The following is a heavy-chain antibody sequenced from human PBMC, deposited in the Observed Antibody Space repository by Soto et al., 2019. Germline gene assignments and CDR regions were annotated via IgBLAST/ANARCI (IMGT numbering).Heavy chain of an antibody. J-gene: IGHJ5*02. D-gene: IGHD3-22*01. CDR2: IYYSGST. Sequence: SETLSLTCTVSGGSISSGDYYWSWIRQPPGKGLEWIGYIYYSGSTYYNPSLKSRVTISVDTSKNQFSLKLSSVTAADTAVYYCARDLLRDSSGYYWVNNWFDPWGQGTLVTVSS. CDR1: GGSISSGDYY. CDR3: ARDLLRDSSGYYWVNNWFDP. V-gene: IGHV4-30-4*01.